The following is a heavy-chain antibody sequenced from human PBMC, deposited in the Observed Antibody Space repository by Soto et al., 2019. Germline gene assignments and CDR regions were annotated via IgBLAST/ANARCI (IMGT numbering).Heavy chain of an antibody. J-gene: IGHJ4*02. CDR3: ASPSYGSGSYY. D-gene: IGHD3-10*01. CDR1: GYSFSNYA. V-gene: IGHV1-3*01. CDR2: INADNGNT. Sequence: QVQLVQSGAEVKKPGASVKVSCKASGYSFSNYALHWVRQAPGQRLEWMGWINADNGNTKYSQKFQGRVTFTRDTSASTAYMELSSLKSEDTAAYYCASPSYGSGSYYWGRGTLVTVSS.